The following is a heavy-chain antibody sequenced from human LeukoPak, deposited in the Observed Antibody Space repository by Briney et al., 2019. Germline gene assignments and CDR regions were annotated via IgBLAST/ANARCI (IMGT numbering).Heavy chain of an antibody. CDR3: ATGIAAAGWDAFDI. CDR1: GGSISSYY. D-gene: IGHD6-13*01. Sequence: SETLSLTCTVSGGSISSYYWSWIRQPPGKGPEWIGYIYYSGSTNYNPSLKSRVTISVDTSKNQFSLKLSSVTAADTAVYYCATGIAAAGWDAFDIWGQGTMVTVSS. CDR2: IYYSGST. J-gene: IGHJ3*02. V-gene: IGHV4-59*08.